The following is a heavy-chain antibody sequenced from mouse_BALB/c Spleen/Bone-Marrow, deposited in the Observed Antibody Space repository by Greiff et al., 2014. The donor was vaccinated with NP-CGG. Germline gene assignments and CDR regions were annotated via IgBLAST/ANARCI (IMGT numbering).Heavy chain of an antibody. D-gene: IGHD1-1*01. CDR1: GYTFTSYW. CDR3: AITTVVATGDY. CDR2: IDPSDSHT. Sequence: LVESGAELVKPGASVKLSCKASGYTFTSYWMHWVRQRPGQGLEWIGEIDPSDSHTNYNQKFKGKATLTVDKSSSTAYMQLSSLTSEDSAVYYCAITTVVATGDYWGQGTTLTVSS. J-gene: IGHJ2*01. V-gene: IGHV1-69*02.